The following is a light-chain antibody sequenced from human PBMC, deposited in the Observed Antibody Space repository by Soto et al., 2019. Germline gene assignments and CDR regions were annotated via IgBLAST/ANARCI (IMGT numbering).Light chain of an antibody. V-gene: IGLV1-47*01. CDR2: RNN. CDR3: AAWDDNLKAQV. CDR1: SSNIGDNL. J-gene: IGLJ1*01. Sequence: QSVLTQPPSASGTPGQGVIISCSGGSSNIGDNLVYWYQQLPGTVPKLLIYRNNQRPSGIPDRFSGSKSGTSASLAISGLRSEDEGDYFCAAWDDNLKAQVFGTGTRSPS.